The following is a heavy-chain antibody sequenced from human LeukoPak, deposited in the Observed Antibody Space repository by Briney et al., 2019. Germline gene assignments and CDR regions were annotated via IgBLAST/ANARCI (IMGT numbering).Heavy chain of an antibody. CDR2: IASDGSI. V-gene: IGHV3-48*03. Sequence: GGSLRLSCVASGFSISSYEMNWVRQAPGKGLEWISFIASDGSIEYADSVKGRFTLSRDNAKNLLYLHMNSLRAEDTAVYYCAELGITMIGGVWGKGTTVTISS. CDR3: AELGITMIGGV. CDR1: GFSISSYE. D-gene: IGHD3-10*02. J-gene: IGHJ6*04.